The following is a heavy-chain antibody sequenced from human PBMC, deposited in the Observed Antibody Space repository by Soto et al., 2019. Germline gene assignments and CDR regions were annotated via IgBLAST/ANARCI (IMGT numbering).Heavy chain of an antibody. V-gene: IGHV1-69*02. J-gene: IGHJ4*02. D-gene: IGHD3-10*01. CDR2: INPSLSMS. CDR3: ARSYGSGYRAFDY. Sequence: QVQLVQSGAEVKKPGSSVKVSCKASGDTFSFYTINWVRQAPGLGLEWVGRINPSLSMSNSAQKSQGRVTMTAGKSTSTAYMELRSLRSEATAIYYCARSYGSGYRAFDYWGQGALVTVSS. CDR1: GDTFSFYT.